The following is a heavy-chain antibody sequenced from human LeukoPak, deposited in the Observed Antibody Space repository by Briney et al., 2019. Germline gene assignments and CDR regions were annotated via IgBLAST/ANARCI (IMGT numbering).Heavy chain of an antibody. J-gene: IGHJ6*03. CDR2: TYYRSKWYN. CDR3: ERDDLQLVRRLGGNTEYYYYYYMDV. D-gene: IGHD6-13*01. Sequence: SQTLSLTCAISGDSVSSNSAAWNWIRQSPSRGLEWLGRTYYRSKWYNDYAVSVKSRITINPDTSKNQFSMQLNSVTPEDTAVYYCERDDLQLVRRLGGNTEYYYYYYMDVWDKGTTVTVSS. CDR1: GDSVSSNSAA. V-gene: IGHV6-1*01.